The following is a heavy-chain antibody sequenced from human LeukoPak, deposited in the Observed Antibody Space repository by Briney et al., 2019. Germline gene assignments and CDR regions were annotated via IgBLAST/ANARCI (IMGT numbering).Heavy chain of an antibody. CDR3: ARGLNLYSSSSHFGY. CDR1: GYTFTGYY. D-gene: IGHD6-6*01. Sequence: ASVKVSCKASGYTFTGYYMHWVRQAPGQGLEWMGWINPNSGGTNYAQKFQGRVTMTRDTSISTAYMELSRLRSDDTAVYYCARGLNLYSSSSHFGYWGQGTLVTVSS. V-gene: IGHV1-2*02. J-gene: IGHJ4*02. CDR2: INPNSGGT.